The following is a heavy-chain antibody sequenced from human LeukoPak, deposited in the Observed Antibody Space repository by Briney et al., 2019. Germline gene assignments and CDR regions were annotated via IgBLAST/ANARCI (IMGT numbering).Heavy chain of an antibody. CDR3: RRKNRISFWPDF. CDR2: ISGEAYGGST. D-gene: IGHD2-8*02. CDR1: GFTFGDYT. J-gene: IGHJ1*01. Sequence: GGSLRLSCTTSGFTFGDYTMSWFRQAPGKGLEWVGFISGEAYGGSTEYAASVRDRFTISRHDSRSIANLQINDLKPETTPFYTCRRKNRISFWPDFCGQGTLATVSS. V-gene: IGHV3-49*03.